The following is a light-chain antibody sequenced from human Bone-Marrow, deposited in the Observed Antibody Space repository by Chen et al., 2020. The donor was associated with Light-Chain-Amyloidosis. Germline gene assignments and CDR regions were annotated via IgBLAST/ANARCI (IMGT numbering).Light chain of an antibody. Sequence: EIVMTQSPATLSVSPGERATLSCRPSQSVSSNLAWYQQKPGQAPRHLIYGASTRATVIPARFSGSGSGTEFTLTISSLQSEDFAVYYCQQYNNWPPLNFGGGTKVEIK. CDR2: GAS. CDR1: QSVSSN. V-gene: IGKV3-15*01. CDR3: QQYNNWPPLN. J-gene: IGKJ4*01.